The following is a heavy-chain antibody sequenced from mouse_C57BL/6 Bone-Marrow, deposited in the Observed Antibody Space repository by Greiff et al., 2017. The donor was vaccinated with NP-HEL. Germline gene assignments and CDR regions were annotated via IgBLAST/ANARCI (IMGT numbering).Heavy chain of an antibody. CDR1: GYTFTDHT. CDR2: LSPRDGST. Sequence: VQLQQSDAELVKPGASVQISCKVSGYTFTDHTIHWMKQRPEQGLEWIGYLSPRDGSTKYNEKFKGKATLTADKSSSTAYMQLNSLTSEDSAVYFCARTKGLYGNYDWYFDVWGTGTTVTVSS. D-gene: IGHD2-1*01. J-gene: IGHJ1*03. CDR3: ARTKGLYGNYDWYFDV. V-gene: IGHV1-78*01.